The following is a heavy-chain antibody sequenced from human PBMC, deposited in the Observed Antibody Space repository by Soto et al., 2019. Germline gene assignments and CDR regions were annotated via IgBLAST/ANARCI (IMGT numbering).Heavy chain of an antibody. CDR2: IIPIFGTA. Sequence: QVQLVQSGAEVKKPGSSVKVSCKASGGTFSSYAISWVRQAPGQGLEWMGGIIPIFGTADYAQKFQGRVTITADESTNTAYMELSSLRSEDTAVYYCASPPYGDYGASYYYYGMDVWGQGTTVTVSS. J-gene: IGHJ6*02. D-gene: IGHD4-17*01. CDR1: GGTFSSYA. CDR3: ASPPYGDYGASYYYYGMDV. V-gene: IGHV1-69*12.